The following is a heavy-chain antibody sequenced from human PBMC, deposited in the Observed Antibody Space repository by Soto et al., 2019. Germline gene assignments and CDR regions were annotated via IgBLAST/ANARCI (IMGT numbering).Heavy chain of an antibody. J-gene: IGHJ4*02. CDR3: AHIDPEIVTVGGHGGFDY. CDR2: IYWDDDK. Sequence: QITLKESGPTLVRHPQTLTLTCTFSGFSLTNGVGVGWIRQAPGKALEWLALIYWDDDKRYSPSLKNRLITTKDTPTTQVVLTMTNVGPVDTAPYFCAHIDPEIVTVGGHGGFDYWGQGTLVTVSS. D-gene: IGHD5-12*01. CDR1: GFSLTNGVG. V-gene: IGHV2-5*02.